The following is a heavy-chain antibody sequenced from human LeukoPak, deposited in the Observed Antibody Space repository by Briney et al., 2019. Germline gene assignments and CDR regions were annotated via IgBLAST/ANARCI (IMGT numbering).Heavy chain of an antibody. CDR3: ATGGNYYDSTSSGHFDY. V-gene: IGHV1-24*01. CDR1: GYTLTELS. CDR2: FDPEDGET. D-gene: IGHD3-22*01. Sequence: GASVKVSCKVSGYTLTELSMHWVRQAPGKGLEWMGGFDPEDGETIYAQKFQGRVTMTEDTSTDTAYMELSSLRSEDTAVYYCATGGNYYDSTSSGHFDYWGQGALVTVSS. J-gene: IGHJ4*02.